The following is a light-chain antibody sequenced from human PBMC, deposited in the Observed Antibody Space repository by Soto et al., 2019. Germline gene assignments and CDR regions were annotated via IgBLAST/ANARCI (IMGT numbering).Light chain of an antibody. CDR2: EVV. CDR3: KSYAGSNTYV. V-gene: IGLV2-8*01. CDR1: KSDIGVYDF. J-gene: IGLJ1*01. Sequence: QSALTQPPSASGSSGQSVTISCTGTKSDIGVYDFVSWYQHHPGKAPRLIIYEVVQRPSGVPDRFSGSKSGNTASLTVSGLQAADEADYFCKSYAGSNTYVFGSGTKV.